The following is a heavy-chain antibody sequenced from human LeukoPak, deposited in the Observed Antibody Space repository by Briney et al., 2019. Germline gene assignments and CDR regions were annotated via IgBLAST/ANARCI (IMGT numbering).Heavy chain of an antibody. Sequence: PGGSLRLSCAASGFTYRTYWMSWVRQAPGKGLEWVANIKTDGSDKYYVDSVKGRFTITRDNAKNSLSLRMNSLRAEDTAVYYCARGQNWNHDYWGQGTLVTVSS. CDR2: IKTDGSDK. CDR1: GFTYRTYW. V-gene: IGHV3-7*01. D-gene: IGHD1-14*01. CDR3: ARGQNWNHDY. J-gene: IGHJ4*02.